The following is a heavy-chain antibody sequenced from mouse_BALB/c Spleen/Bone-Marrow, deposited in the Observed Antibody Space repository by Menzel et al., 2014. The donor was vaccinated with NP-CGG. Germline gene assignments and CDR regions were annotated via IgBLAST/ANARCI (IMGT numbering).Heavy chain of an antibody. CDR1: EFSLTSYG. CDR3: ARGGSSRAWFAY. J-gene: IGHJ3*01. CDR2: IWAGGST. D-gene: IGHD1-1*01. V-gene: IGHV2-9*02. Sequence: QVQLQQSGPGLVAPSQSLSITCTVSEFSLTSYGVHWARQPPGKGLEWLGVIWAGGSTNYNSALMSRLSISKDNSKSQVFLKMNSLQTDDTAMYYCARGGSSRAWFAYWGQGTLVAVSA.